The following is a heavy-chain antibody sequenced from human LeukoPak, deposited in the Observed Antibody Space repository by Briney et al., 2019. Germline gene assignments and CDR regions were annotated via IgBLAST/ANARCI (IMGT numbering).Heavy chain of an antibody. CDR1: GASINKDY. CDR2: VIDSDFNEANGDIT. CDR3: VRASADSGGAFDV. D-gene: IGHD2-15*01. Sequence: SETLSLTCTVSGASINKDYWAWIRQPPGRGLGWIGYVIDSDFNEANGDITNYNPSLETRVTTSRDTPKNQFSLKLSSMTAADTAIYYCVRASADSGGAFDVWGHGTVVTVSS. J-gene: IGHJ3*01. V-gene: IGHV4-59*01.